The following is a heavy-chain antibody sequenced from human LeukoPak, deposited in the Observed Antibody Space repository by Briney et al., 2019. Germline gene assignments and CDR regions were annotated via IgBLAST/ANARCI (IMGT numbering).Heavy chain of an antibody. Sequence: KASETLSLTCTVSGGSISSSSYYWGWIRQPPGKGLEWIGSIYYSGSTYYNPSLKSRVTISVDTSKSQFSLKLSSVTAADTAVYYCARVYYGSGSYYLSRAPRPFDIWGQGTMVTVSS. CDR2: IYYSGST. V-gene: IGHV4-39*01. CDR3: ARVYYGSGSYYLSRAPRPFDI. CDR1: GGSISSSSYY. J-gene: IGHJ3*02. D-gene: IGHD3-10*01.